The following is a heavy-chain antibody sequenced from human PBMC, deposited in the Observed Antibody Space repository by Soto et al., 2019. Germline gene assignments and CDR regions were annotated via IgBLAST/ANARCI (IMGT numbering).Heavy chain of an antibody. CDR1: GFTFSSYA. CDR3: ARDKVGQQLAKEGGTITKPNYYYYGMDV. Sequence: GGSLRLSCAASGFTFSSYAMHWVRQAPGKGLEWVAVISYDGSNKYYADSVKGRFTISRDNSKNTLYLQMNSLRAEDTAVYYCARDKVGQQLAKEGGTITKPNYYYYGMDVWGQGTTVTVSS. CDR2: ISYDGSNK. V-gene: IGHV3-30-3*01. D-gene: IGHD6-13*01. J-gene: IGHJ6*02.